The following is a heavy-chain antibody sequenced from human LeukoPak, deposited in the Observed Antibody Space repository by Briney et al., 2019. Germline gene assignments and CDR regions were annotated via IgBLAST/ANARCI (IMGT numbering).Heavy chain of an antibody. CDR1: GFTFSSYG. J-gene: IGHJ5*02. Sequence: PGGSLRLSCAASGFTFSSYGMHCVRQAPGKGLEWVGFIRSKAYGGTTEYAASVKGRFTISRDDSKSIAYLQMNSLKTEDTAVYYCTRDLDPYSSGWFDPWGQGTLVTVSS. D-gene: IGHD6-19*01. CDR2: IRSKAYGGTT. CDR3: TRDLDPYSSGWFDP. V-gene: IGHV3-49*04.